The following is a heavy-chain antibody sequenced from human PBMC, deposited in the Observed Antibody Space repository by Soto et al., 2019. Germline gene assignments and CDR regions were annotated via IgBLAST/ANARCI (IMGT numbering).Heavy chain of an antibody. J-gene: IGHJ6*03. CDR3: TTDPPLRVLPYYYMDV. D-gene: IGHD3-10*01. Sequence: GGSLRLSCAASGFTFSNAWMSWVRQAPGKGLEWVGRIKSKTDGGTTDYAAPVKGRFTISRDDSKNTLYLQMNSLKTEDTAVYYCTTDPPLRVLPYYYMDVWGKGTTVTVSS. V-gene: IGHV3-15*01. CDR1: GFTFSNAW. CDR2: IKSKTDGGTT.